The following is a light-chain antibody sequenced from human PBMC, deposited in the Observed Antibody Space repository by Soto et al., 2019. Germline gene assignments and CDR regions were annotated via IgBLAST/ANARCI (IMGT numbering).Light chain of an antibody. CDR3: QSYNSGLSVV. V-gene: IGLV1-40*01. J-gene: IGLJ2*01. Sequence: QSVLTQPPSVSGAPGQRVTISCTGSSSNIGAGYDVHWYQQLPGTAPKLLIYGNSNRPSGVPDRFSGSKSGTSASLAITGLQAEDEPDYYCQSYNSGLSVVFGGGPRLTVL. CDR1: SSNIGAGYD. CDR2: GNS.